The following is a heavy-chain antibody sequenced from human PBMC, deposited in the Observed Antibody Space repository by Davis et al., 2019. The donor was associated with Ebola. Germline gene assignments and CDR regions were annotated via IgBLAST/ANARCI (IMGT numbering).Heavy chain of an antibody. CDR3: ARRVKAAPNWFDP. CDR1: GYTFTSYD. Sequence: ASVKVSCKTFGYTFTSYDINWVRQATGQGLEWMGWMNPNSGNTGYAQKFQGRVTMTRNTSISTDYMELSSLRSEDTAVYYCARRVKAAPNWFDPWGQGTLVTVSS. CDR2: MNPNSGNT. D-gene: IGHD4-23*01. J-gene: IGHJ5*02. V-gene: IGHV1-8*01.